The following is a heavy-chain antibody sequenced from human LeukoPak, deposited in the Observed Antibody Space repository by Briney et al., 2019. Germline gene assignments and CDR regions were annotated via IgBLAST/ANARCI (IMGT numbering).Heavy chain of an antibody. CDR3: ARELPYDYVWGSYRPLAFDI. CDR1: GGSISSSSYY. J-gene: IGHJ3*02. CDR2: IYTSGST. D-gene: IGHD3-16*02. V-gene: IGHV4-61*02. Sequence: SETLSLTCTVSGGSISSSSYYWSWIRQPAGKGLEWIGRIYTSGSTNYNPSLKSRVTMSVDTSKNQFSLKLSSVTAADTAVYYCARELPYDYVWGSYRPLAFDIWGQGTMVTVSS.